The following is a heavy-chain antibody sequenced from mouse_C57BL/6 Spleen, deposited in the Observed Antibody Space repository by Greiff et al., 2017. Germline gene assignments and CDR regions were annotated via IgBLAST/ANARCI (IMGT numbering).Heavy chain of an antibody. J-gene: IGHJ4*01. CDR2: IYPRSGNT. CDR1: GYTFTSYG. Sequence: VMLVESGAELARPGASVNLSCKASGYTFTSYGISWVKQRTGQGLEWIGEIYPRSGNTYYNEKFKGKATLTADKSSSTAYMELRSLTSEDSAVYFCARGGLRRDLDYWGQGTSVTVSS. V-gene: IGHV1-81*01. CDR3: ARGGLRRDLDY. D-gene: IGHD2-2*01.